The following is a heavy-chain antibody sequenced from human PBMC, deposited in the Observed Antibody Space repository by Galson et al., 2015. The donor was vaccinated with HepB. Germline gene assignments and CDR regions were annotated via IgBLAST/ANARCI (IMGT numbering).Heavy chain of an antibody. D-gene: IGHD3-16*01. Sequence: SLRLSCAASGFTFSSYSMNWVRQAPGKGLEWVSSISSSSSYIYYADSVKGRFTISRDNAKNSLYLQMNSLRAEDTAVYYCAREAARSLGEALDWGQGTLVTVSS. J-gene: IGHJ4*02. CDR3: AREAARSLGEALD. CDR2: ISSSSSYI. V-gene: IGHV3-21*01. CDR1: GFTFSSYS.